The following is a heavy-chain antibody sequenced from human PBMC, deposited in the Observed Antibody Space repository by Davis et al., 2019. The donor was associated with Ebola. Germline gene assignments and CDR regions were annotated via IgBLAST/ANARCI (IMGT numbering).Heavy chain of an antibody. CDR1: GFTFSSYS. CDR3: ARDVRWLRLRDWYFDL. Sequence: GESLKISCAASGFTFSSYSMNWVRQAPGKGLEWVSYISSSSSTIYYADSVKGRFTISRDNAKNSLYLQMNSLRDEDTAVYYCARDVRWLRLRDWYFDLWGRGTLVTVSS. J-gene: IGHJ2*01. V-gene: IGHV3-48*02. CDR2: ISSSSSTI. D-gene: IGHD5-12*01.